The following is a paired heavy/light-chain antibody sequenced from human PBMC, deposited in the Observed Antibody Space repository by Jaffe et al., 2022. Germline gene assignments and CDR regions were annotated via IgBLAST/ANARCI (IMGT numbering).Light chain of an antibody. CDR3: QQYGSSPST. CDR1: QSVSSSY. Sequence: EIVLTQSPATLSLSPGERATLSCGASQSVSSSYLAWYQQKPGLAPRLLIYDASSRATGIPDRFSGSGSGTDFTLTISRLEPEDFAVYYCQQYGSSPSTFGGGTKVEIK. J-gene: IGKJ4*01. V-gene: IGKV3D-20*01. CDR2: DAS.
Heavy chain of an antibody. D-gene: IGHD2-2*01. Sequence: QLQLQESGPGLVKPSETLSLTCTVSGGSISSSSYYWGWIRQPPGKGLEWIGSIYYSGSTYYNPSLKSRVTISVDTSKNQFSLKLSSVTAADTAVYYCARGGCSSTSCYWYYYYYMDVWGKGTTVTVSS. CDR3: ARGGCSSTSCYWYYYYYMDV. J-gene: IGHJ6*03. CDR2: IYYSGST. CDR1: GGSISSSSYY. V-gene: IGHV4-39*01.